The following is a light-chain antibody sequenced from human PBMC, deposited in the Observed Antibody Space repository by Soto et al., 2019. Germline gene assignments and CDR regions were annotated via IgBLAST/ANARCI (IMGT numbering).Light chain of an antibody. CDR2: DAS. Sequence: DIQMTQSPSTLSASVGDRVTITCRASQSISNRLAWYQQKLGKAPKVLLYDASSLESGVSSRFGGSGSATEFILTISILQPDDFATYHCQHYGGVWTFGQGTKVESK. CDR1: QSISNR. CDR3: QHYGGVWT. J-gene: IGKJ1*01. V-gene: IGKV1-5*01.